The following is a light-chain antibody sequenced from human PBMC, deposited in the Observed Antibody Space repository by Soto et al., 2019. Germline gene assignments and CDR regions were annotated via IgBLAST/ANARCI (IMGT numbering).Light chain of an antibody. V-gene: IGLV2-14*03. J-gene: IGLJ1*01. CDR1: SSDVGGYNY. Sequence: QSALTQPASVSGSPGQSITISCTGTSSDVGGYNYVSWYQQHPGKAPKLMIYDVSNRPSGVSNRFSGYKSGNTASLTISGLQGEDEADYYCSSYTSSTTASFGTGTKLTVL. CDR3: SSYTSSTTAS. CDR2: DVS.